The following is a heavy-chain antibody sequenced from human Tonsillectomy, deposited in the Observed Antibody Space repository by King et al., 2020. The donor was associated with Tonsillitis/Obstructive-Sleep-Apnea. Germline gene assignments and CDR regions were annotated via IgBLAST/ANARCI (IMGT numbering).Heavy chain of an antibody. D-gene: IGHD4-11*01. Sequence: VQLVESGGGLVQPGGSLRLSCAASGFTFSSYWIHWVRQAPGKGLVWVSRINGDGSATSYADSVKGRFTISRDTAENTVYLQMNRLRAEDTAVYYCTRDAGSVTTDYWGQGTLVTVSS. J-gene: IGHJ4*02. CDR1: GFTFSSYW. CDR2: INGDGSAT. CDR3: TRDAGSVTTDY. V-gene: IGHV3-74*01.